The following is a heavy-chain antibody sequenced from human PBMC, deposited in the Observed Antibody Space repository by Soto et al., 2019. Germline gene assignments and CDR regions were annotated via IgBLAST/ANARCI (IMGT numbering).Heavy chain of an antibody. D-gene: IGHD2-2*02. CDR3: ARGYCSSTSCYIWDNWFDP. CDR2: IYYSGST. CDR1: GGSVSSGSYY. Sequence: SETLSLTCTVSGGSVSSGSYYWSWIRQPPGKGLEWIGYIYYSGSTNYNPSLKSRVPISVDTSKNQFSLKLSSVTAADTAVYYCARGYCSSTSCYIWDNWFDPWGQGTLVTVSS. V-gene: IGHV4-61*01. J-gene: IGHJ5*02.